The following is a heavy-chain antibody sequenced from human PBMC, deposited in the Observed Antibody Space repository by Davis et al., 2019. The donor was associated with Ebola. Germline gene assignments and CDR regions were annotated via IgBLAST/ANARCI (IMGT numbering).Heavy chain of an antibody. CDR2: INPASGGT. J-gene: IGHJ4*02. Sequence: ASVKVSCKASGYTFTGYYIHWVRQAPGQGLEWMGWINPASGGTYFAQKFQGRVTMTRDTSISTAYLELSRLKSDDTAIYYCARPIQLLDSPDFWGQGTLVTVSS. V-gene: IGHV1-2*02. CDR1: GYTFTGYY. CDR3: ARPIQLLDSPDF. D-gene: IGHD2-2*01.